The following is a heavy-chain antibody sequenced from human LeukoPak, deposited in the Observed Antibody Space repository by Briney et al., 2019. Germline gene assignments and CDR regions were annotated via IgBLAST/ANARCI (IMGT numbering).Heavy chain of an antibody. J-gene: IGHJ6*03. D-gene: IGHD3-3*01. CDR1: GDSVSSNSAA. Sequence: SQTLSLTCAISGDSVSSNSAAWNWIRQSPSRGLEWLGRTYYRSKWYNDYAVSVKSRITINPDTSKNQFSLQLNSVTPEDTAVYYCARGALSFGVVIIGYYYYYMDVWGKGTTVTVSS. V-gene: IGHV6-1*01. CDR3: ARGALSFGVVIIGYYYYYMDV. CDR2: TYYRSKWYN.